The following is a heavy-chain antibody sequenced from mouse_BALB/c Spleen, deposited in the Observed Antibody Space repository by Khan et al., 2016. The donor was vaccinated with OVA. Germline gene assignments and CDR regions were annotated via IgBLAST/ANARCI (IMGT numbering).Heavy chain of an antibody. CDR1: GYSITSDYA. CDR2: ISYSGNT. J-gene: IGHJ2*01. V-gene: IGHV3-2*02. Sequence: EVQLVETGPGLVKPSQSLSLTCTVTGYSITSDYAWNWIRQFPGNKLEWMGFISYSGNTNYNPSLKSRISITRDTTKNQFFLQLNSVTIEDKATYYCARVYGGDFDYWGQGTTLTVSS. D-gene: IGHD1-1*01. CDR3: ARVYGGDFDY.